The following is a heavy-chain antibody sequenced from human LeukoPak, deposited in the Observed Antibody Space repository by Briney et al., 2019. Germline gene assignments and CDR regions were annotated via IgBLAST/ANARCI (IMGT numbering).Heavy chain of an antibody. J-gene: IGHJ4*02. CDR3: ARDKYAVAGTFDY. D-gene: IGHD6-19*01. CDR2: ISSSSSYI. Sequence: ETLSPTCTVSGGSISSSSYYWGWIRQPPGKGLEWVSSISSSSSYIYYADSVKGRFTISRDNAKNSLYLQMNSLRAEDTAVYYCARDKYAVAGTFDYWGQGTLVTVSS. CDR1: GGSISSSS. V-gene: IGHV3-21*01.